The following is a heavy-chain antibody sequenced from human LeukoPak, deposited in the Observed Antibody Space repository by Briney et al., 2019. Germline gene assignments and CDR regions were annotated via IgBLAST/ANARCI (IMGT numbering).Heavy chain of an antibody. CDR1: GGSITTYY. CDR3: ASGLSQSGSEWNCFDP. J-gene: IGHJ5*02. D-gene: IGHD3-10*01. Sequence: PSETLSLTCTVSGGSITTYYWSWIRLPPGKGLEWIGYVSYSGSTNYNPSLKSRVTMSVDTSKNHFSLKLSSVTAADTAVYYCASGLSQSGSEWNCFDPWGQGTLVTVSS. CDR2: VSYSGST. V-gene: IGHV4-59*08.